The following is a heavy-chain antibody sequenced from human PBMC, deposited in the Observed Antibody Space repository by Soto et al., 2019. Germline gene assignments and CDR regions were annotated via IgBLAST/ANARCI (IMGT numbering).Heavy chain of an antibody. CDR2: FDPEDGET. J-gene: IGHJ6*02. Sequence: ASVKVSCKVSGYTLTELSMHWVRQAPGKGLEWMGGFDPEDGETIYEQKFQGRVTMTEDTSTDTAYMELSSLRSEDTAVYYCATVCGSCYSVNYYYGMDVWGQGTTVTVSS. CDR1: GYTLTELS. CDR3: ATVCGSCYSVNYYYGMDV. D-gene: IGHD2-15*01. V-gene: IGHV1-24*01.